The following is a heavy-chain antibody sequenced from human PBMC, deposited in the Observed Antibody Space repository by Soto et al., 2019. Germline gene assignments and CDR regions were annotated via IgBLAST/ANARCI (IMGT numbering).Heavy chain of an antibody. CDR1: GFTVSSNY. CDR2: IYSGGST. V-gene: IGHV3-53*01. J-gene: IGHJ4*02. Sequence: GSLRLSCAASGFTVSSNYMSWVRQAPGKGLEWVSVIYSGGSTYYADSVKGRFTISRDNSKNTLYLQMNSLRAEDTAVYYCARVPGRDYFDYWGQGTLVTVSS. CDR3: ARVPGRDYFDY.